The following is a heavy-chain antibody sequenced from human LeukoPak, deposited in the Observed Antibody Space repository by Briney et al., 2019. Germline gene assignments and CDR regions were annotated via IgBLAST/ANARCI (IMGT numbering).Heavy chain of an antibody. Sequence: GRSLRLSCAASGFTFSSYAMHWVRQAPGKGLEWVAVISYDGSNKYYADSVKGRFTISRDNSKNTLYLQMNSLRAVDTAVYYCARSIAAARYYFDYWGQGTLVTVSS. CDR3: ARSIAAARYYFDY. J-gene: IGHJ4*02. CDR1: GFTFSSYA. D-gene: IGHD6-13*01. V-gene: IGHV3-30-3*01. CDR2: ISYDGSNK.